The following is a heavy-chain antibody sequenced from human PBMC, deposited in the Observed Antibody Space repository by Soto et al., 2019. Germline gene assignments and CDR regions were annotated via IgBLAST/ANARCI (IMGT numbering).Heavy chain of an antibody. V-gene: IGHV5-10-1*01. Sequence: GESLKISCKGSGYSFAGYWITWVRQKPGKGLEWMGRIDPSDSQTYYSPSFRGHVTISVTKSITTVFLQWSSLRASDTAMYYCARQIYDSDTGPNCQYYFDSWGQGTPVTVSS. D-gene: IGHD3-22*01. CDR1: GYSFAGYW. CDR3: ARQIYDSDTGPNCQYYFDS. CDR2: IDPSDSQT. J-gene: IGHJ4*02.